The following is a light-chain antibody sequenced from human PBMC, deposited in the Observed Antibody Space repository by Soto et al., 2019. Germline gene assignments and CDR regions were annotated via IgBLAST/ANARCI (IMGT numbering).Light chain of an antibody. J-gene: IGKJ5*01. CDR2: GAS. Sequence: EIVLTQSPATLSVSPGERVTLSCRASQSVSRRLAWYQQRPGQSPRLLISGASMRASGVPVRFIGSGSGTDFTLTITRLEPEDFAVYYCQQYGGSPITFGLGTRLEIK. CDR1: QSVSRR. CDR3: QQYGGSPIT. V-gene: IGKV3-20*01.